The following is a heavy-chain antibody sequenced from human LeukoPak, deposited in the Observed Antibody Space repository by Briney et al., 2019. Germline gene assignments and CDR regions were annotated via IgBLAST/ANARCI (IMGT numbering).Heavy chain of an antibody. D-gene: IGHD4-11*01. CDR3: ARETSTGFDY. V-gene: IGHV3-48*03. CDR2: ISTSGSTI. J-gene: IGHJ4*02. Sequence: GGSLRLSCAASGFTFSSYEMNWVRQAPGKGLDWVSYISTSGSTIYYADSVKGRFTISRDNAKNTLYLQVNSLRAEDTAVYYCARETSTGFDYWGQGTLVTVSS. CDR1: GFTFSSYE.